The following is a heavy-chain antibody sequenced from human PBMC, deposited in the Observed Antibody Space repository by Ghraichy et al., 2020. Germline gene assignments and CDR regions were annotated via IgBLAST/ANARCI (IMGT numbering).Heavy chain of an antibody. Sequence: GGSLRLSCAASGFTFDDYAMHWVRQAPGKGLEWVSFISSSGGSTYYADSVKGRFTISRDNSKNSLYLQMNSLRTEDTALYYCAKGGDCSGGSCYRGSGFGYWGQGTLVTVSS. CDR2: ISSSGGST. J-gene: IGHJ4*02. V-gene: IGHV3-43*02. CDR1: GFTFDDYA. D-gene: IGHD2-15*01. CDR3: AKGGDCSGGSCYRGSGFGY.